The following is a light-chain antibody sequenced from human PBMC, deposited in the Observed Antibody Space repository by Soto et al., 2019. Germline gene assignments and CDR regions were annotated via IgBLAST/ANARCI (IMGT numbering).Light chain of an antibody. V-gene: IGKV3-20*01. J-gene: IGKJ2*01. CDR3: QQYASSMVYT. Sequence: ESVFRQSPGTVSLSPGESGTLSCWASQSFSTNCLAWYQHKPGQAPRLLIYGASTRATGIPDRFSGSRSGTDFTLTISRLEPEDFAVYYCQQYASSMVYTFGQGTKLEIK. CDR1: QSFSTNC. CDR2: GAS.